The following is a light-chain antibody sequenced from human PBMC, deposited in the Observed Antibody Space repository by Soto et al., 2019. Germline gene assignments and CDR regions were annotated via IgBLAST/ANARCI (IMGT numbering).Light chain of an antibody. CDR3: MQPLQSWT. J-gene: IGKJ1*01. Sequence: DIVMTQSPLSLPVTPGEPASISCRSSQSLLHSNGYNYLDWYLQKPGQSPQLLIYLGSNRASGVPDRFSGSGSGTDFTLKISRLEAEDVGVYYCMQPLQSWTFGQGTKGEIK. CDR1: QSLLHSNGYNY. CDR2: LGS. V-gene: IGKV2-28*01.